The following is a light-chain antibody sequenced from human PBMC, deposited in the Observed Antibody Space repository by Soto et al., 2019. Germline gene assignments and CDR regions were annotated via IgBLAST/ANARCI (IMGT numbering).Light chain of an antibody. CDR1: SSNIGSNY. J-gene: IGLJ1*01. CDR2: RNN. V-gene: IGLV1-47*01. Sequence: QSAPTQPPPPSATPGPTVTISCSGSSSNIGSNYVYWYQQLPGTAPKLLIYRNNQRPSGVPDRFSGSKSGTSASLAISGPRSEDEADYYCAAWDDSLSGRVFGTGTRSPS. CDR3: AAWDDSLSGRV.